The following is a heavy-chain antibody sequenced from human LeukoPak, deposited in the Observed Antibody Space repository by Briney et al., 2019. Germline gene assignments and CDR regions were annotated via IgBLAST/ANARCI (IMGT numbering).Heavy chain of an antibody. J-gene: IGHJ5*02. CDR2: MNPNSGNT. D-gene: IGHD3-3*01. Sequence: ASVKVSCKASGYTFTSYDINWVRQAAGQGLEWMGWMNPNSGNTGYAQKFQGRVTMTRNTSISTAYMELSSLRSEDTAVYYCARAPVLRFLEWTRRNWFDPWGQGTLVTVSS. V-gene: IGHV1-8*01. CDR1: GYTFTSYD. CDR3: ARAPVLRFLEWTRRNWFDP.